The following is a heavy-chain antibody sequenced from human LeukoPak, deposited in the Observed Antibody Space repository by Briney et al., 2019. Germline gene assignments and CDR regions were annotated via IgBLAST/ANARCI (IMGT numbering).Heavy chain of an antibody. CDR2: INPNSGGT. CDR3: ARVYYYSSGSYSAGAEYFQH. Sequence: GASVKVSCKASGYTFTGYYMHWVRQAPGQGLEWMGRINPNSGGTNYAQKFQGRVTMTRDTSISTAYMELSRLRSDDTAVYYCARVYYYSSGSYSAGAEYFQHWGQGTLVTVSS. J-gene: IGHJ1*01. CDR1: GYTFTGYY. D-gene: IGHD3-10*01. V-gene: IGHV1-2*06.